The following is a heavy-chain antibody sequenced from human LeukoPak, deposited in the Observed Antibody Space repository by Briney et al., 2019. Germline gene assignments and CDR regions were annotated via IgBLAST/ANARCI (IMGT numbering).Heavy chain of an antibody. D-gene: IGHD6-13*01. CDR3: ARVGDHSTSPSDNWFDP. Sequence: GGSLRLSCAASGFTFSSYEMNWVRQAPGKGLGWVSYISSSGSTIYYADSVKGRCTISRDNAKNSLYLQMNSLRDEDTAVYYCARVGDHSTSPSDNWFDPWGQGTLVTVSS. CDR1: GFTFSSYE. V-gene: IGHV3-48*03. CDR2: ISSSGSTI. J-gene: IGHJ5*02.